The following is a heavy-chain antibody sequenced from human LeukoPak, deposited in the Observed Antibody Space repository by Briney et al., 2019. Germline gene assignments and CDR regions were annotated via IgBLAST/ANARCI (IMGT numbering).Heavy chain of an antibody. D-gene: IGHD5-12*01. Sequence: PGGSLRLSCAASGFTFSSYSMNWVRQAPGKGLEWVSSISSSRSYIYYADSVEGRFTISRDNAKNSLYLQMNSLRAEDTAVYYCAREILPSMVATSGFDYWGQGTLVTVSS. J-gene: IGHJ4*02. CDR3: AREILPSMVATSGFDY. V-gene: IGHV3-21*01. CDR2: ISSSRSYI. CDR1: GFTFSSYS.